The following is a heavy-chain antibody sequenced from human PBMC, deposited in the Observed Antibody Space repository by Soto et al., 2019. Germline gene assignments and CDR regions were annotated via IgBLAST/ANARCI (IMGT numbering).Heavy chain of an antibody. CDR1: GFTFSSYA. Sequence: GGSLRLSCAASGFTFSSYAMSWVRQAPGKGLEWVSAISSSGGSTYYADSVKGRFTISRDNSKNTLYLQMSSLRAEDTAVYYCVKDKAGAFSYYYYYYGMDVWGQGTTVTVSS. V-gene: IGHV3-23*01. D-gene: IGHD1-26*01. CDR3: VKDKAGAFSYYYYYYGMDV. J-gene: IGHJ6*02. CDR2: ISSSGGST.